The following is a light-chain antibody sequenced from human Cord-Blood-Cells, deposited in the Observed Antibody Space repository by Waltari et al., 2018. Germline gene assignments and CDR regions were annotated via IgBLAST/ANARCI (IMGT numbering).Light chain of an antibody. CDR3: SSYTSSSTLV. J-gene: IGLJ3*02. V-gene: IGLV2-14*03. CDR2: DVS. Sequence: QSALTQPASVSGSPGQSITISCTGTSSDVGGYNYVSWYQKHPGKAPKLMIYDVSNRPSGVSNRFDGSKAGNTASLTIAGLQAEDGADYYGSSYTSSSTLVFGGGTKLTV. CDR1: SSDVGGYNY.